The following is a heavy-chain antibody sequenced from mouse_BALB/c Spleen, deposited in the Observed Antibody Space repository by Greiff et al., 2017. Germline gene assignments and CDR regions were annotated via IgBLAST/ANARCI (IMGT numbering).Heavy chain of an antibody. J-gene: IGHJ4*01. D-gene: IGHD2-4*01. Sequence: EVKVVDSGGDLVKPGGSLKLSCAASGFTFSSYGMSWVRQTPDKRLEWVATISSGGSYTYYPDSVKGRFTISRDNAKNTLYLQMSSLKSEDTAMYYCAKYDYDGYAMDYWGQGTSVTVTS. CDR1: GFTFSSYG. V-gene: IGHV5-6*01. CDR3: AKYDYDGYAMDY. CDR2: ISSGGSYT.